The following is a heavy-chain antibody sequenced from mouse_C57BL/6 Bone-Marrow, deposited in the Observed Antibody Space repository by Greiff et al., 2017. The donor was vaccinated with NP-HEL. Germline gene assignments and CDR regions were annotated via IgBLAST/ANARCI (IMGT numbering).Heavy chain of an antibody. CDR1: GFTFSSYA. CDR3: ARDSVWDDY. J-gene: IGHJ2*01. D-gene: IGHD4-1*01. V-gene: IGHV5-4*01. Sequence: EVKLMESGGGLVKPGGSLKLSCAASGFTFSSYAMSWVRQTPEKRLEWVATISDGGSYTYYPDNVKGRFTISRDNAKNNLYLQMSHLKSEDTAMYYCARDSVWDDYWGQGTTLTVSS. CDR2: ISDGGSYT.